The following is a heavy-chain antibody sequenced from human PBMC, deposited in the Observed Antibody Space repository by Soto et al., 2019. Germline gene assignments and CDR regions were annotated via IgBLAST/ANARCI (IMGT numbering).Heavy chain of an antibody. CDR1: GFTFTRYS. V-gene: IGHV3-21*06. CDR2: ISSTTNYI. J-gene: IGHJ4*02. CDR3: ARESEDLTSNFDY. Sequence: PGGSLRLSCAASGFTFTRYSMNWVHQAPGKGLEWVSSISSTTNYIYYGDSMKGRFTISRDNAKNSLYLEMNSLRAEDTAVYYCARESEDLTSNFDYWGQGXLVTVSS.